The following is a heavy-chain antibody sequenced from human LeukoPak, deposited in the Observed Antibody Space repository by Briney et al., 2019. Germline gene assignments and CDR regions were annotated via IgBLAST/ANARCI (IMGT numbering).Heavy chain of an antibody. D-gene: IGHD6-13*01. CDR2: IVVGRGNT. Sequence: SVKVSYTASGFTFTISAMQWVRQARGQRLEWIGWIVVGRGNTNYAQKFQERVTITRDMSTSTANMELSSLRSEDTAVYYCAAGDIAAAGTVPWGQGTLVTGSS. V-gene: IGHV1-58*02. CDR1: GFTFTISA. CDR3: AAGDIAAAGTVP. J-gene: IGHJ5*02.